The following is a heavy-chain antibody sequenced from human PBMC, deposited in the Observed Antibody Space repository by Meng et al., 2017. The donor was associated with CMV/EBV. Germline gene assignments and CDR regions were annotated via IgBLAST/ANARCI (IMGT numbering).Heavy chain of an antibody. J-gene: IGHJ5*02. CDR3: ARDSKRIAAAGKRLNWFDP. Sequence: FTSYYMHWVRKAPGQGLEWMGIINPSGGSTSYAQKFQGRVTMTRDTSTSTVYMELSSLRSEDTAVYYCARDSKRIAAAGKRLNWFDPWGQGTLVTVSS. CDR2: INPSGGST. CDR1: FTSYY. V-gene: IGHV1-46*01. D-gene: IGHD6-13*01.